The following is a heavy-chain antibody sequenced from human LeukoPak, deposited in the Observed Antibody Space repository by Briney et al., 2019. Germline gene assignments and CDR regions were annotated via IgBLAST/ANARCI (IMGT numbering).Heavy chain of an antibody. V-gene: IGHV3-30*03. CDR1: GFTFSNYG. Sequence: PGGSLRLSCVASGFTFSNYGMHWVRQAPGKGLEWVAVISDDGSNKYYGDSVKGRFTISRDNAKNSLYLQMNSLRAEDTAVYYCARAHFIGNYYDSSGYYLPFDYWGQGTLVTVSS. D-gene: IGHD3-22*01. CDR3: ARAHFIGNYYDSSGYYLPFDY. CDR2: ISDDGSNK. J-gene: IGHJ4*02.